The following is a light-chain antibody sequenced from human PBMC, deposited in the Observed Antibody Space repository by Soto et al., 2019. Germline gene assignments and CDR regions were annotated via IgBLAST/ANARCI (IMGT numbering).Light chain of an antibody. Sequence: EIVMTHSPATLSVSPGERATLSCRASQSVSNNLAWYQQKPGQAPRLLIYDASNRATGIPARFSGSGSGTDLTLTISSLEPEDFAVYYCQQRSNWPPAFGQGTRLEIK. CDR3: QQRSNWPPA. J-gene: IGKJ5*01. CDR2: DAS. CDR1: QSVSNN. V-gene: IGKV3-11*01.